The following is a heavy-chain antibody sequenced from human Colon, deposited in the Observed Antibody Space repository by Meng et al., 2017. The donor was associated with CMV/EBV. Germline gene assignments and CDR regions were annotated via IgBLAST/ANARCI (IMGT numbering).Heavy chain of an antibody. D-gene: IGHD6-19*01. J-gene: IGHJ4*02. CDR3: AKGGYTSYFDY. CDR1: GFTFGTNA. Sequence: GGSLRLSCAASGFTFGTNAMTWVRQAPGKGLEWVSTIRASGGSTYYADSVKGRFTISRDNSKNTLYLQMNSLRAENTAVYYCAKGGYTSYFDYWGQGTLVTVSS. V-gene: IGHV3-23*01. CDR2: IRASGGST.